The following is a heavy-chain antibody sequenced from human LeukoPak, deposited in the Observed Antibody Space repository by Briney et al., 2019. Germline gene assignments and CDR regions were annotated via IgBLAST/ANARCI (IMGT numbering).Heavy chain of an antibody. J-gene: IGHJ4*02. CDR1: GFTFSSYG. Sequence: GRSLRLSCAASGFTFSSYGMHWVRQAPGKGLEWVAVISYDGSNKYYADSVKGRLTISRDNSKNTLYLQMNSLRAEDTAVYYCAKADYDSSGYCDYWGQGTLVTASS. CDR3: AKADYDSSGYCDY. D-gene: IGHD3-22*01. V-gene: IGHV3-30*18. CDR2: ISYDGSNK.